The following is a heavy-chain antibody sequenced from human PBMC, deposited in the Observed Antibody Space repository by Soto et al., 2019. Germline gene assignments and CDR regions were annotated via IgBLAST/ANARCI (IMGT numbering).Heavy chain of an antibody. CDR2: IYYSGST. CDR3: ARGDPLLWFGEKVYYGMDV. J-gene: IGHJ6*02. CDR1: SGSISSTIYS. D-gene: IGHD3-10*01. V-gene: IGHV4-61*05. Sequence: PSETLSLTCTVSSGSISSTIYSWDWIRQPPGKGLEWIGYIYYSGSTNYNPSLKSRVTISVDTSKNQFSLKLSSVTAADTAVYYCARGDPLLWFGEKVYYGMDVWGQGTTVTVSS.